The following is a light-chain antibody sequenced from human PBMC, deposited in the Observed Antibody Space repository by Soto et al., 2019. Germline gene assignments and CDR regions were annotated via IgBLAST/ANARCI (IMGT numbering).Light chain of an antibody. CDR1: QSVSSSY. J-gene: IGKJ1*01. V-gene: IGKV3-20*01. CDR3: QQYGSSPWT. Sequence: EIVLTQSPGTLSLSPGERATLSCRASQSVSSSYLAWYQQKPGQAPRLLIYAASSRATGIPDRFSGGGSGTDFTLTISRLEPEDFAVYYCQQYGSSPWTVGQGTKVEIK. CDR2: AAS.